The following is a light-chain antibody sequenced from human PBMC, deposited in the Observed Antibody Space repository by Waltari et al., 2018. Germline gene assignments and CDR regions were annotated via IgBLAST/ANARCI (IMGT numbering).Light chain of an antibody. CDR1: DSNIARNS. Sequence: QSVLTQPPSASGTPGQTVTISCSVGDSNIARNSVNWYQKFPGASPKLLIFRNNPRPAGVPARFAGHQYGTSASLAISGLQSEDESDYFCSAWDDSRNGWVFGEGTRVAVL. J-gene: IGLJ3*02. CDR2: RNN. V-gene: IGLV1-44*01. CDR3: SAWDDSRNGWV.